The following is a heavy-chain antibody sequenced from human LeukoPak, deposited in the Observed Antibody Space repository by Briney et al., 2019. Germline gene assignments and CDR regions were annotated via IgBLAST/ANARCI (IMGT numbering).Heavy chain of an antibody. D-gene: IGHD1-26*01. CDR3: ARVRSKGGSQGSYFDY. Sequence: SETLSLTCTVSGGSISSYYWSWIRQPPGKGLEWIGYIYYSGSTNYNPSLKSRVTISVDSSKNQFSLKLSSVTAADTAVYYCARVRSKGGSQGSYFDYWGQRTLVTVSS. J-gene: IGHJ4*02. CDR1: GGSISSYY. CDR2: IYYSGST. V-gene: IGHV4-59*01.